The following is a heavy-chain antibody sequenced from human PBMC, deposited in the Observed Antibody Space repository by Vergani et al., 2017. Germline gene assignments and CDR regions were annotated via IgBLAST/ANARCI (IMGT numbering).Heavy chain of an antibody. CDR3: ARVNTSGWFEDY. V-gene: IGHV3-20*04. CDR2: TNWSGGTE. CDR1: GFNFDDYG. D-gene: IGHD6-19*01. J-gene: IGHJ4*02. Sequence: EVQLLESGGGVVRPGASLRLSCVASGFNFDDYGMRWVRRAPGKGLEWVSGTNWSGGTEDYADSVKGRFTVSRDNAKNSLYLQMDKLRPEDTAFYYCARVNTSGWFEDYWGQGTLVTVSS.